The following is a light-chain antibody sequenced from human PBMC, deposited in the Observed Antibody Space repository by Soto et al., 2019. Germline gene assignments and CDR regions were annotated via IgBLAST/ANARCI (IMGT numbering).Light chain of an antibody. J-gene: IGKJ1*01. CDR1: QSVSSSY. CDR2: GAS. Sequence: EIVLTQSPATLSLSPGERATLSRRASQSVSSSYLAWYQQKPGQAPRLLIYGASSRATGIPDRFSGSGSGTDFTLTISRLEPEDFAVYYCQQYGSSQWTFGQGTKVDIK. CDR3: QQYGSSQWT. V-gene: IGKV3-20*01.